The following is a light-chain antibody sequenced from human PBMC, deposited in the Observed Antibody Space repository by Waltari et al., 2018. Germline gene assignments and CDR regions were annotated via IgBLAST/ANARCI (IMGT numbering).Light chain of an antibody. V-gene: IGKV1-13*02. CDR2: EAS. CDR3: QHFYSYPSG. Sequence: AIQLTQSPSSLSASVGDRVTMTCRASQAISRSVAWFQQKPGKVPKLLIFEASDLEDGVPARFSGRGGGTRFTLTISSLQPEDFATYYCQHFYSYPSGFGQGTRLEIK. CDR1: QAISRS. J-gene: IGKJ5*01.